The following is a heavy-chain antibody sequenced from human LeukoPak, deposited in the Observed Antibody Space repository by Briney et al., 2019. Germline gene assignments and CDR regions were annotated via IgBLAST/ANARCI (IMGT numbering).Heavy chain of an antibody. D-gene: IGHD6-6*01. CDR1: GFTVSNNY. V-gene: IGHV3-53*01. CDR3: ARYSSSYYYGMDV. CDR2: IFGGGTT. J-gene: IGHJ6*02. Sequence: GGSLRLSCAASGFTVSNNYMNWIRQAPGKGLEWVSVIFGGGTTFYADSVKGRFTIFRDNSKNTLYLQMNSLRAEDTAVYYCARYSSSYYYGMDVWGQGTTVTVSS.